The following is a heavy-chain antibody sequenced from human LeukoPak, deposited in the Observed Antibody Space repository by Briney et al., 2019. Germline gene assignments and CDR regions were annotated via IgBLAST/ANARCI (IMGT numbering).Heavy chain of an antibody. CDR1: GGSISSSSYY. V-gene: IGHV4-39*06. J-gene: IGHJ6*03. D-gene: IGHD6-25*01. CDR2: LYFRGTT. Sequence: SETLSLTCTVSGGSISSSSYYWGWIRQPPGKGLEWIGSLYFRGTTYYTPSLKSRVTISADTSKNQFPLKLSSVTAADTAVYYCARDLSGSMDVWGKGTTVTVSS. CDR3: ARDLSGSMDV.